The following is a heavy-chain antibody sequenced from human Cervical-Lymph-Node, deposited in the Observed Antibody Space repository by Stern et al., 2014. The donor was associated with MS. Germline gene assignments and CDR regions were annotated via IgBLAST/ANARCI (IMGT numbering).Heavy chain of an antibody. CDR2: IHPGDSDT. CDR3: ARVPARLVGIDY. CDR1: GYSFANYW. D-gene: IGHD6-6*01. J-gene: IGHJ4*02. V-gene: IGHV5-51*01. Sequence: EVQLVQSGAEVKKPGESLRISCKTSGYSFANYWIGWVRQMPGKGLEWMGIIHPGDSDTRYSPSFQGQVIISADKSITTAYLQWSSVKASDTAMYFCARVPARLVGIDYWGQGTLVTVSS.